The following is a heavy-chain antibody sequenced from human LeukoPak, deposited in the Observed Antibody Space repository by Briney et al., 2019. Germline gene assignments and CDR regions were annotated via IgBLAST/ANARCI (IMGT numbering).Heavy chain of an antibody. CDR1: GGTFINFT. J-gene: IGHJ4*02. CDR3: VRGLDAATGTY. Sequence: GASVKVSCKASGGTFINFTFSWVRQAPGQVLEWVGRIVPLFGTSYYSEEFQGKVTITADKSTSTVYLEFISLTSGDTAVYYCVRGLDAATGTYWGQGTLVSVPS. CDR2: IVPLFGTS. V-gene: IGHV1-69*08. D-gene: IGHD1-1*01.